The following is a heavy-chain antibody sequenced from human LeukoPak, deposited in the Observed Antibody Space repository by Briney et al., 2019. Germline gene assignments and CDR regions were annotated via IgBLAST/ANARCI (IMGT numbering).Heavy chain of an antibody. J-gene: IGHJ4*02. CDR3: ARGVSIWSGYSVSGGGDY. D-gene: IGHD3-3*01. Sequence: RWASVKVSCKASGYTFTNYAMNWVRQAPGQGLECLGWIHTNTGNPTYAQGFTGRFVFSLDTSVSTTYLQISSLKAEDTAVYYCARGVSIWSGYSVSGGGDYWGQGTLVTVSS. CDR1: GYTFTNYA. V-gene: IGHV7-4-1*02. CDR2: IHTNTGNP.